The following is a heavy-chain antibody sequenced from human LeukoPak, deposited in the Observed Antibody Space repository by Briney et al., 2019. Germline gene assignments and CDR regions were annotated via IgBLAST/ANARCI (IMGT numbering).Heavy chain of an antibody. CDR1: GGSISSGGYY. Sequence: PSQTLSLTCTVSGGSISSGGYYWSWIRQHPGKGLEWIGYIYYSGSTYYNPSLKSRVTISVDTSKNQFSLKLSSVTAADTAVYYCARVLWFGEVDALDIWGQGTMVTVSS. V-gene: IGHV4-31*03. D-gene: IGHD3-10*01. CDR2: IYYSGST. J-gene: IGHJ3*02. CDR3: ARVLWFGEVDALDI.